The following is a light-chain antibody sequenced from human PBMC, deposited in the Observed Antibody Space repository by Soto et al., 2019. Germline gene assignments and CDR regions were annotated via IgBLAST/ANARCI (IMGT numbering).Light chain of an antibody. J-gene: IGKJ4*01. CDR1: QSVSSN. CDR2: GAS. V-gene: IGKV3D-15*01. CDR3: QQYNSWPPLT. Sequence: EIVMTQSPVTLSVSPGGRAILSCRASQSVSSNLAWYRQKPGQAPRLLIYGASTRATGIPARFSGSGSGTDFTLTISSLQSEDSAVYYCQQYNSWPPLTFGGGTKVEIK.